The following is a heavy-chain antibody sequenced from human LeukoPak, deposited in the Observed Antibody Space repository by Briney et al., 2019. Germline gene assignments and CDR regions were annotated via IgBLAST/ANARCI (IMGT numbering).Heavy chain of an antibody. CDR2: IYYGGST. J-gene: IGHJ5*02. CDR3: ARRWLPGGWFDP. D-gene: IGHD5-24*01. V-gene: IGHV4-39*01. Sequence: SETLSLTCTVSGSSISRSSYYWGWIRQPPGKGLEWIGSIYYGGSTYYNPSLKSRVTISVDTSKNQFSLKLSSVTAADTAVYYCARRWLPGGWFDPWGQGTLVTVSS. CDR1: GSSISRSSYY.